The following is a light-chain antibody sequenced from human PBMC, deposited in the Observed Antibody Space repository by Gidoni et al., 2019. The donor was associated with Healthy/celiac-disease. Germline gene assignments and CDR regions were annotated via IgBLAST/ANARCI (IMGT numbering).Light chain of an antibody. Sequence: EIVMTQSPATLSVSPGERATLSCRASQSVGSNLAWYQQKPGQAPRLLIPGASTRATGIPARFSGSGSGTEFTLSITSLQSEDFAIYYCQQYNNWPPYTFGQGTKLEIK. V-gene: IGKV3-15*01. CDR2: GAS. CDR3: QQYNNWPPYT. J-gene: IGKJ2*01. CDR1: QSVGSN.